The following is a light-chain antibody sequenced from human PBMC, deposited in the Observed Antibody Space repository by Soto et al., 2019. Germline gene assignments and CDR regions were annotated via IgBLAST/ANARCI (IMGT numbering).Light chain of an antibody. J-gene: IGLJ2*01. CDR1: ALPKQY. CDR2: KDS. CDR3: QSADSSGTYVV. Sequence: SYELTQPPSVSVSPGQTARITCSGDALPKQYAYWYQQKPGQAPVLVIYKDSERPSGIPERFSGSSSGTTVTLTISGGHAEDEADYYCQSADSSGTYVVFGGGTKLTVL. V-gene: IGLV3-25*03.